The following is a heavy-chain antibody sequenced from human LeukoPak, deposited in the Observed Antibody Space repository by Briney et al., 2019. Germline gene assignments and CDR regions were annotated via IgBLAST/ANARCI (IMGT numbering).Heavy chain of an antibody. CDR1: GFTFSSYA. Sequence: PGGSLRLSCAASGFTFSSYAMSWVRQAPGKGLEWVSAISGSGGSTYHADSVKGRFTISRDNSKNTLYLQMNSLRAEDTAVYYCAKDPRRWELGDYWGQGTLVTVSS. J-gene: IGHJ4*02. CDR2: ISGSGGST. CDR3: AKDPRRWELGDY. D-gene: IGHD1-26*01. V-gene: IGHV3-23*01.